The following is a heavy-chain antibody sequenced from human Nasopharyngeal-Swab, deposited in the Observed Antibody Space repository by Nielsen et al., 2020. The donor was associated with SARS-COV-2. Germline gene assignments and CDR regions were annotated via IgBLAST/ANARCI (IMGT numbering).Heavy chain of an antibody. Sequence: WVRQAPGQGLEWMGWINTNTGNPTYAQGFTGRSVFSLDTSVSTAYLQISSLKAEDTAVYYCARGYSSGFHDYWGQGTLVTVSS. CDR3: ARGYSSGFHDY. CDR2: INTNTGNP. D-gene: IGHD6-19*01. V-gene: IGHV7-4-1*02. J-gene: IGHJ4*02.